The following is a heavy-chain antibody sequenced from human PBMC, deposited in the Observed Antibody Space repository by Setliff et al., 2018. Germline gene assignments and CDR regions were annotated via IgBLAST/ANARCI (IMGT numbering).Heavy chain of an antibody. CDR2: FYYIGST. V-gene: IGHV4-39*02. CDR3: ARESRFGYSGYDCAFDY. J-gene: IGHJ4*02. Sequence: SETLSLTCSVSGNSISTTNYYWGWIRQPPGKGLEWIGSFYYIGSTYYNASLESRVTISADTSKNQFSLKLSSVTAADTAIYYCARESRFGYSGYDCAFDYWGQGMLVTVSS. CDR1: GNSISTTNYY. D-gene: IGHD5-12*01.